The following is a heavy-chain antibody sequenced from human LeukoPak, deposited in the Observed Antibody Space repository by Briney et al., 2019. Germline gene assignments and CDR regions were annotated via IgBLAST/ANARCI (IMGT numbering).Heavy chain of an antibody. J-gene: IGHJ4*02. D-gene: IGHD6-6*01. CDR2: MSSTGDII. Sequence: GGSLRLSCAASGFTFSTYEMHWVRQAPGKGLEWVSYMSSTGDIIYYADSVKGRFTISRDNAKNSLYLQMDSLRAEDTAVYYCDRDDGGRHTSSLDYWGQGTLVAVSS. CDR1: GFTFSTYE. CDR3: DRDDGGRHTSSLDY. V-gene: IGHV3-48*03.